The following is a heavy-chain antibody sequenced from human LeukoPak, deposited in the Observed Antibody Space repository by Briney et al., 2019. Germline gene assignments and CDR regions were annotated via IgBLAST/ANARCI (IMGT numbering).Heavy chain of an antibody. V-gene: IGHV3-23*01. J-gene: IGHJ6*04. Sequence: GGSLRLSCGASGFTFSGYSMSWVRQAPGKGLEWVSGVGRSGGNTYYADSVKGRFTISRDNSKNTVYLQLDGLRVEDTAIYYCVKDRPCDIRMPMDAWGKGTTVTVSS. CDR2: VGRSGGNT. CDR3: VKDRPCDIRMPMDA. D-gene: IGHD2-2*01. CDR1: GFTFSGYS.